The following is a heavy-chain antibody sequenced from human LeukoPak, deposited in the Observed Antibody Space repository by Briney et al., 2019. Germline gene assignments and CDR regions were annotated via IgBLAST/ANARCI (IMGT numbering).Heavy chain of an antibody. Sequence: GGSLRLSCAASGFTFSSYSMNWVRQAPGKGLEWVSYISSSGSTIYYADSVKGRFTISRDNAKNSLYLQMNSLRAEDTAVYYCARFVPNRFDYWGQGTLVTVSS. D-gene: IGHD2-8*01. V-gene: IGHV3-48*04. CDR1: GFTFSSYS. CDR2: ISSSGSTI. J-gene: IGHJ4*02. CDR3: ARFVPNRFDY.